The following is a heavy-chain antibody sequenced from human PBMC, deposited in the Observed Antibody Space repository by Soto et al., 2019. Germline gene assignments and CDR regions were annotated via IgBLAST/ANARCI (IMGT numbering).Heavy chain of an antibody. CDR1: GYTFTSSG. J-gene: IGHJ6*01. Sequence: ASVKVSCKASGYTFTSSGISWVRQAPGQGLEWMGWISAYNGNTNYAQKLQGRVTMTTDTSTSTAYMELRSLRSDDTAVYYCAPPRSFLFPSAAHCRFHGTVPWLWG. D-gene: IGHD1-1*01. CDR2: ISAYNGNT. V-gene: IGHV1-18*01. CDR3: APPRSFLFPSAAHCRFHGTVPWL.